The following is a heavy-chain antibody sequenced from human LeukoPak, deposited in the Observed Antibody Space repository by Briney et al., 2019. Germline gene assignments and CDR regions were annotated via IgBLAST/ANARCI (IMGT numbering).Heavy chain of an antibody. V-gene: IGHV1-18*01. J-gene: IGHJ6*02. CDR1: GYTFTSYG. CDR3: ATVAPLYYYGMDV. Sequence: ASVKVSRKASGYTFTSYGISWVRQAPGQGLEWMGWISAYNGNTNYAQKLQGRVAMTTDTSTSTAYMELSSLRSEDTAVYYCATVAPLYYYGMDVWGQGTTVTVSS. CDR2: ISAYNGNT.